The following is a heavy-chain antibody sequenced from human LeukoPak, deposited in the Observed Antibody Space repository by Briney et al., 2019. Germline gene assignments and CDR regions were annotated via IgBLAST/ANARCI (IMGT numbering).Heavy chain of an antibody. CDR2: ISGSGGST. J-gene: IGHJ6*02. Sequence: PGGSLRLSCAASGFTSSSYAMSWVRQAPGKGLEWVSAISGSGGSTYYADSVKGRFTISRDNSKNTLYLQVNSLRAEDTAVYHCAKAPPSSYYYYYGMDVWGQGTTVTVSS. D-gene: IGHD6-13*01. V-gene: IGHV3-23*01. CDR3: AKAPPSSYYYYYGMDV. CDR1: GFTSSSYA.